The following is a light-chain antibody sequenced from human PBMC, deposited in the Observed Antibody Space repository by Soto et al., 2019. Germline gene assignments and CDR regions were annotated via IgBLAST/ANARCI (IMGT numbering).Light chain of an antibody. J-gene: IGKJ4*01. CDR2: RAS. V-gene: IGKV1-12*01. CDR1: QGITSW. Sequence: DIQMTQSPSSVSASVGDRVTITCRASQGITSWLAWYQQKPGKAPKLLIYRASNLHTGVPSRFSGSGSGTDFTLTISGLQSADFAAYYCQQTTTCPLTFGGGTKVEIK. CDR3: QQTTTCPLT.